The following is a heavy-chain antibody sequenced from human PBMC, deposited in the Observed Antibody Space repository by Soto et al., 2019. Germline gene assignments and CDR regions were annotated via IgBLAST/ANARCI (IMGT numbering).Heavy chain of an antibody. V-gene: IGHV3-30*18. CDR1: GFSFSTYA. CDR2: ISYDGSNR. D-gene: IGHD3-10*01. CDR3: AKDRGGYYGSGSYLDP. Sequence: QVQLVESGGGVVQPGRSLRLSCTVSGFSFSTYAMHWVRQAPGKGLEWVAVISYDGSNRFYTDSVKGRFTISRDNSKNTLFLQITSLRVEDTAVYYCAKDRGGYYGSGSYLDPWGQGTLVTVSS. J-gene: IGHJ5*02.